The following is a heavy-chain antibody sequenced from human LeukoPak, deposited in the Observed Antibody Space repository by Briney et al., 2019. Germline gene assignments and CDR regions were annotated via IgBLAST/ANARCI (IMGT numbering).Heavy chain of an antibody. CDR1: GFTFSSYS. J-gene: IGHJ4*02. V-gene: IGHV3-21*04. CDR3: AKDYDILTGYFLD. Sequence: GGSLRLSCAASGFTFSSYSMNWVRQAPGKGLEWVSSISSSSSYIYYADSVKGRFTISRDNAKNSLYLQMNSLRAEDTALYYCAKDYDILTGYFLDWGQGTLVTVSS. CDR2: ISSSSSYI. D-gene: IGHD3-9*01.